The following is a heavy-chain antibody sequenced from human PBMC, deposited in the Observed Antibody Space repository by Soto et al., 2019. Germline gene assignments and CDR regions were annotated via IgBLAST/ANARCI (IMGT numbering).Heavy chain of an antibody. D-gene: IGHD3-22*01. J-gene: IGHJ4*02. V-gene: IGHV3-23*01. CDR2: ISGSGGST. CDR1: GFTFSIYA. Sequence: GGSLSLSCAASGFTFSIYAMRWVRQAPGKGLEWVSAISGSGGSTYYADSVKVRFTISIDNSNNTLYLQMNSLRAEDTAVYYCAKDLLGPTDLGYWGQGTLVTVSS. CDR3: AKDLLGPTDLGY.